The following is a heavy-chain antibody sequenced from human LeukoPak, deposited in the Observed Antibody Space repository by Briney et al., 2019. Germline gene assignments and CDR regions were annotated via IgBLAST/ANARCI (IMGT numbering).Heavy chain of an antibody. V-gene: IGHV5-51*01. CDR3: ARLDRKSGSYLHYFDY. D-gene: IGHD1-26*01. J-gene: IGHJ4*02. Sequence: GESLKISCKGSGYSFTSYWIGWVRQMPGKGLEWMGIIYPGDSDTRYSPSFQGQVTISADKSISTAYLQWSSLKASDTAMYYCARLDRKSGSYLHYFDYWGQGTLVTVSS. CDR1: GYSFTSYW. CDR2: IYPGDSDT.